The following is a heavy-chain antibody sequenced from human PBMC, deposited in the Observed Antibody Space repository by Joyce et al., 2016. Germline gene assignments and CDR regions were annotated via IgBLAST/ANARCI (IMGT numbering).Heavy chain of an antibody. D-gene: IGHD3-22*01. CDR3: ARGKFSGTYYDDGGHDAFDI. V-gene: IGHV4-59*01. J-gene: IGHJ3*02. CDR2: IYYSGTI. CDR1: TGSMSNYY. Sequence: QVQLQESGPGLVRPLETLSLTCTVPTGSMSNYYWTWIRQPPGKGLEWIGQIYYSGTIKYNPSRKSRISISIDTSVKQFSLNLRSVTAADTAVYYCARGKFSGTYYDDGGHDAFDIWGRGTMVTVSS.